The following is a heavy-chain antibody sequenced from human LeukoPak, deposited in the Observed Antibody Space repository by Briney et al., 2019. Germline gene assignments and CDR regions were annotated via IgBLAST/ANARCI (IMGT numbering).Heavy chain of an antibody. J-gene: IGHJ4*02. CDR1: GFTFSSYA. D-gene: IGHD3-10*01. Sequence: PGGSLRLSCAASGFTFSSYAMHWVRQAPGKGLEWVAVISYDGSNKYYADSVKGRFTISRDNSKNTLYLQMNSLRAEDTAVYYCARVVLYGSGSHWGQGTLATVSS. CDR3: ARVVLYGSGSH. CDR2: ISYDGSNK. V-gene: IGHV3-30-3*01.